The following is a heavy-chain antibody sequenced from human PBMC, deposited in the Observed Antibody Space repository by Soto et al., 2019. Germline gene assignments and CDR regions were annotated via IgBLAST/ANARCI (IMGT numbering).Heavy chain of an antibody. V-gene: IGHV3-9*01. J-gene: IGHJ4*02. Sequence: GGSLRLSCAASGFTFDDYAMHWVRQAPGKGLEWVSGISWNSGSIGYADSVKGRFTISRDNAKNSLYLQMNSLRAEDTALYYCAKDMSLIAAQVRVDYWGQGTLVTVSS. CDR3: AKDMSLIAAQVRVDY. CDR2: ISWNSGSI. D-gene: IGHD6-13*01. CDR1: GFTFDDYA.